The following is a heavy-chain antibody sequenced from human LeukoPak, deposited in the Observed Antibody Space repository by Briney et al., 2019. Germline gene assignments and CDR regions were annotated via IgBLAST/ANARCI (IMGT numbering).Heavy chain of an antibody. D-gene: IGHD3-9*01. CDR3: ARSQYFDWLANWGYYFDY. Sequence: GGSLRLSCAASGFIFSSYWMTWVRQAPGKGLEWVANIKQDGSEKFYMDSVKGRFTISRDNAQNSLYLQMNNVRAEDTAVYYCARSQYFDWLANWGYYFDYWGQGTLVTVSS. CDR2: IKQDGSEK. CDR1: GFIFSSYW. J-gene: IGHJ4*02. V-gene: IGHV3-7*01.